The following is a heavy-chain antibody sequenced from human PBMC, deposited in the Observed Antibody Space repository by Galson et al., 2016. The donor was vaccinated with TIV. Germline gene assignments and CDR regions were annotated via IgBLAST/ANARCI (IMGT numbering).Heavy chain of an antibody. V-gene: IGHV3-21*01. CDR2: ISTSSLHK. D-gene: IGHD3-22*01. CDR1: GFTFSTYT. CDR3: ARGAYDSSGYGGWFDP. Sequence: SLRLSCAASGFTFSTYTINWVRQAPGKGLEWVSSISTSSLHKYYADSVKGRFTISRDNTKNSLYLQMNSLRAEDTAVDFCARGAYDSSGYGGWFDPWGQGTLVIVSS. J-gene: IGHJ5*02.